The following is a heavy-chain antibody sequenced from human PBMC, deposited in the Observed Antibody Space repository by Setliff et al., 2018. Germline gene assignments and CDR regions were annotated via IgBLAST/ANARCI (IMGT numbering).Heavy chain of an antibody. J-gene: IGHJ3*02. D-gene: IGHD6-13*01. CDR2: XXXXXXX. V-gene: IGHV4-59*01. Sequence: SETLSLTCTVSGGSISPYFWSWIRQPPGXXXXXXXXXXXXXXXXXXXSXXXRVSMXXDTSKKQFSLKLSAVTAADTGVYYCVRVGQQVVLYAFDIWGHGTMVTVSS. CDR3: VRVGQQVVLYAFDI. CDR1: GGSISPYF.